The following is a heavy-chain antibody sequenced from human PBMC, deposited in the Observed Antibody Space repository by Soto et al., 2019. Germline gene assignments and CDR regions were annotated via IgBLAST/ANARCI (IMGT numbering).Heavy chain of an antibody. CDR1: GGSFSGYY. J-gene: IGHJ6*02. CDR2: INHSGST. V-gene: IGHV4-34*01. CDR3: ARSRITMVRGVFKTEYYYYRMDV. Sequence: SETLSLTCAVYGGSFSGYYWSWIRQPPGKGLEWIGEINHSGSTNYNPSLKSRVTISVDTSKNQFSLKLSSVTAADTAVYYCARSRITMVRGVFKTEYYYYRMDVWGQGTTVTVSS. D-gene: IGHD3-10*01.